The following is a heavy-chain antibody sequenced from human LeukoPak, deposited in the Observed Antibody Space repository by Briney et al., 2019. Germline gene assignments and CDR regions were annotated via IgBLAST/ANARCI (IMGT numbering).Heavy chain of an antibody. J-gene: IGHJ3*02. D-gene: IGHD2-2*01. V-gene: IGHV3-23*01. CDR2: ISGSGGST. CDR1: GFTFSSYA. CDR3: AKDLTGYCSSTSCRDAFDI. Sequence: PGGSLRLSCAASGFTFSSYAMSWVRQAPGKGLEWVSAISGSGGSTYYADSVKGRFTISRDNSKNTLYLQMNSLRAEDTAVYYCAKDLTGYCSSTSCRDAFDIWGQGTMVTVSS.